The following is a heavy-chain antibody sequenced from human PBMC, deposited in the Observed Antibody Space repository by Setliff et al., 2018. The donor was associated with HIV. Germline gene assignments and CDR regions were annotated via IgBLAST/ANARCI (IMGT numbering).Heavy chain of an antibody. CDR2: IYHSGIT. Sequence: SETLSLTCAVSGYSISSGYYWGWIRQPPGKGLEWIGSIYHSGITFYNPSLKSRVTISVDTSKNQFSLRLSSVTAADTAVYYCASLGGGREDYWGQGTLVTVSS. V-gene: IGHV4-38-2*01. D-gene: IGHD3-10*01. CDR3: ASLGGGREDY. CDR1: GYSISSGYY. J-gene: IGHJ4*02.